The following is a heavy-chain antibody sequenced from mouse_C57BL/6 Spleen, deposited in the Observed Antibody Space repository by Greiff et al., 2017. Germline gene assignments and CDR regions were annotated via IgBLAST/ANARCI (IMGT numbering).Heavy chain of an antibody. CDR3: ARGWDYDEIYYYAMDY. V-gene: IGHV1-39*01. CDR2: INPNYGTT. J-gene: IGHJ4*01. Sequence: EVKLMESGPELVKPGASVKISCKASGYSFTDYNMNWVKQSNGKSLEWIGVINPNYGTTSYNQKFKGKATLTVDQSSSTAYMQLNSLTSEDSAVYYCARGWDYDEIYYYAMDYWGQGTSVTVSS. D-gene: IGHD2-4*01. CDR1: GYSFTDYN.